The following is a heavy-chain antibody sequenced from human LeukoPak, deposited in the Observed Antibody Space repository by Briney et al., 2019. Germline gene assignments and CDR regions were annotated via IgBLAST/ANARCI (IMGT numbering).Heavy chain of an antibody. Sequence: SGPWEVKPTQTLTVTCTFSGFSLSTRGVGVGWIRQPPGKALEWLALIYWNDDKRYSPSQKSRRTDTRDTSKNQVVLTMTNMDPVGTATYYCAHKGYCSGGSCRYFDYWGQGSLASVSS. J-gene: IGHJ4*01. D-gene: IGHD2-15*01. V-gene: IGHV2-5*01. CDR3: AHKGYCSGGSCRYFDY. CDR2: IYWNDDK. CDR1: GFSLSTRGVG.